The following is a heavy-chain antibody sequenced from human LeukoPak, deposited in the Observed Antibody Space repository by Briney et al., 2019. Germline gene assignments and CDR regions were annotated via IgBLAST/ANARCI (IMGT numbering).Heavy chain of an antibody. CDR1: GGSISSYY. CDR2: IYYSGST. V-gene: IGHV4-59*08. Sequence: PSETLSLTCTVSGGSISSYYWSWIRQPPGKGLEWIGYIYYSGSTNYNPSLKSRVTISVDTSKNQFSLKLSSVTAEDTAVYYCASLYCSGGSCYSDYWGQGTLVTVSS. J-gene: IGHJ4*02. CDR3: ASLYCSGGSCYSDY. D-gene: IGHD2-15*01.